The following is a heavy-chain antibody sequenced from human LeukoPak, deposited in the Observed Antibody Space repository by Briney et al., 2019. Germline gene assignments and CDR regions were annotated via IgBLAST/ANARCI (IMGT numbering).Heavy chain of an antibody. CDR3: ARVNYCTKGVCVNFDY. CDR1: GYTFTGYY. J-gene: IGHJ4*02. V-gene: IGHV1-2*02. D-gene: IGHD2-8*01. CDR2: INPNSGGT. Sequence: ASVKVSCKASGYTFTGYYIHWVRQAPGQGLEWMGWINPNSGGTKYAQKFQGRVTMTRDTSISTGYMELSRLRSDDTAVYYCARVNYCTKGVCVNFDYWGRGTLVTVSS.